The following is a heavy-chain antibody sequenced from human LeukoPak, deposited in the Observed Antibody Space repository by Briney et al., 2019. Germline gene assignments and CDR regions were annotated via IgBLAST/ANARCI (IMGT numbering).Heavy chain of an antibody. CDR3: ARAYRSSWYANWFDP. Sequence: SETLSLTCTVSGGSIRNTDYYWGWSRQPPGKGLEWIGSIYYSGSTSYNPSLKSRVTISADTSKNQFSLKLSSVTAADTAVYFCARAYRSSWYANWFDPWGQGTLVTVSS. D-gene: IGHD6-13*01. CDR2: IYYSGST. CDR1: GGSIRNTDYY. V-gene: IGHV4-39*01. J-gene: IGHJ5*02.